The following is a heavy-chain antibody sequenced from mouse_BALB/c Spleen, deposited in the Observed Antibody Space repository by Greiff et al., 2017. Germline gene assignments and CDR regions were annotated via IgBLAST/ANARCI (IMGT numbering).Heavy chain of an antibody. CDR1: GSSFTGYN. D-gene: IGHD2-3*01. J-gene: IGHJ3*01. V-gene: IGHV1-39*01. CDR2: IHPSVSET. Sequence: EVQLQQSGPELEKPGPSVKISCKASGSSFTGYNLNWVKQSPGQGLEWIGMIHPSVSETRLTQKFKDKATLTVDKSSSKAYIQLSIPTSEDSAIYYCARFYDGYGEPWFAYWGRGTLVTVSA. CDR3: ARFYDGYGEPWFAY.